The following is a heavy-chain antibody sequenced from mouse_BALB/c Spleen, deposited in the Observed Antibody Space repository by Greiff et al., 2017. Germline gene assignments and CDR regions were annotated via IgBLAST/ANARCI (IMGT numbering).Heavy chain of an antibody. J-gene: IGHJ4*01. V-gene: IGHV1-54*01. Sequence: VQGVESGAELVRPGTSVKVSCKASGYTFTNYLISWVQQRPGQGLEWIAVINTGSGGTYYKEKFKGKATLTADKSSSTVYMQLSSLTSDDSAVYFCARGGYDAMDYWGQGTTVTVSS. CDR2: INTGSGGT. CDR1: GYTFTNYL. CDR3: ARGGYDAMDY.